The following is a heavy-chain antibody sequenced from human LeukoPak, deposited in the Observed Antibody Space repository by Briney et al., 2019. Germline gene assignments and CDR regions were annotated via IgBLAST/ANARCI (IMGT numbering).Heavy chain of an antibody. V-gene: IGHV1-46*01. CDR2: INPSGGST. Sequence: ASVKVSCKASGYTFTSYYMHWVRQAPGQGLEWMGIINPSGGSTSYAQKFQGRVTMTRDTSTSTVCMELSSLRSEDTAVYYCARSGPLDAFDIWGQGTMVTVSS. CDR3: ARSGPLDAFDI. CDR1: GYTFTSYY. J-gene: IGHJ3*02.